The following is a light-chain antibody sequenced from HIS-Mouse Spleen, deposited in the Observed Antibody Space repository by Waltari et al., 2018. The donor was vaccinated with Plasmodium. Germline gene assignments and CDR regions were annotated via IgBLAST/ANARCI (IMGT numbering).Light chain of an antibody. V-gene: IGKV3-20*01. CDR3: QQYGSSTET. CDR2: GAS. CDR1: QSVSSSY. Sequence: TQSPGTLSLSPGERATLSCRASQSVSSSYLAWYQQKPGQAPRLLIYGASSRATGIPDRFSGSGSGTDFTLTISRLEPEDFAVYYCQQYGSSTETFGQGTKLEIK. J-gene: IGKJ2*01.